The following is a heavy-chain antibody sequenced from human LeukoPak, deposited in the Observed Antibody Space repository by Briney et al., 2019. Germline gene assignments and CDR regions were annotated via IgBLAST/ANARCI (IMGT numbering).Heavy chain of an antibody. CDR1: GYTFTSYG. J-gene: IGHJ4*02. D-gene: IGHD2-2*01. CDR2: ISAYNGNT. CDR3: ARDPVGRYYFDY. Sequence: RASVKVSCKASGYTFTSYGISWVRQAPGQGLEWMGWISAYNGNTNYAQKLQGRVTMTTDTSTSTAYIELRSLRSDDTAVYYCARDPVGRYYFDYWGQGTLVTVSS. V-gene: IGHV1-18*01.